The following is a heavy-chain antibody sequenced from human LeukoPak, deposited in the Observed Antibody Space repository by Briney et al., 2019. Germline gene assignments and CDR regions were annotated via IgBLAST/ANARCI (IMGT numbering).Heavy chain of an antibody. Sequence: SETLSLTCTVSGGSISSSSYCWGWIRQPPGKGLEWIGSIYYTGSTYYNPSLKSRVTISVDTSKNQFSLKLTSVTAADTAVYYCARHPRGSYPYYFDYWGQETLVTVSS. CDR3: ARHPRGSYPYYFDY. V-gene: IGHV4-39*01. J-gene: IGHJ4*02. D-gene: IGHD1-26*01. CDR1: GGSISSSSYC. CDR2: IYYTGST.